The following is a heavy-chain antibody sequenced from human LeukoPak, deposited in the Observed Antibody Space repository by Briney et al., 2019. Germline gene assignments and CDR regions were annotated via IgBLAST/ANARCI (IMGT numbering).Heavy chain of an antibody. V-gene: IGHV3-30*02. CDR3: ARSLNYYYDSSGFSKGGFDI. CDR2: IRYDGNNK. CDR1: GFTFSSYG. Sequence: PGGSLRLSCAASGFTFSSYGMHWVRQAPGKGLEWVAFIRYDGNNKYYADSVKGRFTISRDNSKNTLYLQMNSLRVEDTAVYYCARSLNYYYDSSGFSKGGFDIWGQGTMVSVSS. J-gene: IGHJ3*02. D-gene: IGHD3-22*01.